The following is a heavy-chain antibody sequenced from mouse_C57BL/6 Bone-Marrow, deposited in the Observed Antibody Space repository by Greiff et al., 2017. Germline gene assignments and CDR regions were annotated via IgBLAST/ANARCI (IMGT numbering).Heavy chain of an antibody. CDR2: IYPRSGNT. CDR1: GYTFPSYG. Sequence: VKLQESGAELARPGASVNLSCKASGYTFPSYGISWVKQRTGQGLEWIVDIYPRSGNTYYNGKFKGKAPLPADTSSRPAYMELRSLTSEDSADYFCAIVRYYYGSSYPFAYWGQGTLVTVSA. J-gene: IGHJ3*01. CDR3: AIVRYYYGSSYPFAY. D-gene: IGHD1-1*01. V-gene: IGHV1-81*01.